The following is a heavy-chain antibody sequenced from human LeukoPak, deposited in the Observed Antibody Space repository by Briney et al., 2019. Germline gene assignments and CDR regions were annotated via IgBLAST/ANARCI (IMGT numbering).Heavy chain of an antibody. CDR2: ISGSGIVT. Sequence: GGSLRLSCAISGFTFAKFAMSWVRQAPGKGLEWVSTISGSGIVTYYADSVKGRFTISRDNAKNSLYLQMNSLRAEDMALYYCAKEGGSSGYYYAFDIWGQGTMVTVSS. CDR3: AKEGGSSGYYYAFDI. CDR1: GFTFAKFA. D-gene: IGHD3-22*01. V-gene: IGHV3-23*01. J-gene: IGHJ3*02.